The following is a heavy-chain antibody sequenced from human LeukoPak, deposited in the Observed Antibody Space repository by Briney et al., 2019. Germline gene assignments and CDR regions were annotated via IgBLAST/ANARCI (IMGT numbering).Heavy chain of an antibody. CDR3: ARYGGIRAYYYYYMDV. J-gene: IGHJ6*03. CDR1: GYTFTSYE. Sequence: ASVKVSCKASGYTFTSYEINWVRQATGQGLEWMGWMNPNSGNTGYAQKFQGRVTMTRNTSISTAYMELSSLRSEDTAVYYCARYGGIRAYYYYYMDVWGKGTTVTVSS. CDR2: MNPNSGNT. D-gene: IGHD3-16*01. V-gene: IGHV1-8*01.